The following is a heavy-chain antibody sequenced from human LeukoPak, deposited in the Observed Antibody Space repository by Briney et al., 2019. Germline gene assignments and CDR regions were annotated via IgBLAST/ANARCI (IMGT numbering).Heavy chain of an antibody. Sequence: SETLSLTCTVSGGSISSYYWSWIRQPPGKGLEWIGYIYYSGSTNYDPSLKSRVTISVDTSKNQFSLKLSSVTAADTAIYYCARVTGYMIEDYFDYWGQGTLVTVSS. J-gene: IGHJ4*02. CDR1: GGSISSYY. D-gene: IGHD3-22*01. CDR2: IYYSGST. V-gene: IGHV4-59*01. CDR3: ARVTGYMIEDYFDY.